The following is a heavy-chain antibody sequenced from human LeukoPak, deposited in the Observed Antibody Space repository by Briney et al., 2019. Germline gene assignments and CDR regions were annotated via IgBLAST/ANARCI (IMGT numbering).Heavy chain of an antibody. CDR1: GGSISSGYYY. J-gene: IGHJ4*02. Sequence: SETLSLTCTVSGGSISSGYYYWSWIRQPPGKGLEWVGYIYYSGDTYYNPSLKNRVTISLDTSKNQFSLNLSSVTTADTAVYYCARDQGYSYCYFDYWGQGTLVTVPS. CDR2: IYYSGDT. D-gene: IGHD5-18*01. CDR3: ARDQGYSYCYFDY. V-gene: IGHV4-30-4*01.